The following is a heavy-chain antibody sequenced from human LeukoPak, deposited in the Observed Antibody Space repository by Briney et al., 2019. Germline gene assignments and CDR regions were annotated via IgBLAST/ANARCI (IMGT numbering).Heavy chain of an antibody. CDR3: ARQGVSNGLDV. CDR1: GFTFSSYW. D-gene: IGHD6-13*01. V-gene: IGHV3-74*01. CDR2: ITSHGSNT. Sequence: GGSLRLSCAASGFTFSSYWMHWVRQGPGKGPVWVSHITSHGSNTYYADSVKGRFTISRDNAKNTLYLQMNSLRAEDTAVYYCARQGVSNGLDVWGQGTTVTVSS. J-gene: IGHJ6*02.